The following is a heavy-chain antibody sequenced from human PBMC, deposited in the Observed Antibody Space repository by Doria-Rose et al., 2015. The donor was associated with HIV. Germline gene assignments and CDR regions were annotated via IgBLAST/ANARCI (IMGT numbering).Heavy chain of an antibody. CDR1: GVSLSSPGMG. D-gene: IGHD6-13*01. Sequence: ESGPVLVKPTETLTLTCTVSGVSLSSPGMGVSWIRQPPGKALEWLANLFSDDESSYNTSLKSRLTISRGTSKSQVVLTMTDMDPVDTATYYCARIKSSRWYHKYYFDFWGQGTLVIVSA. J-gene: IGHJ4*02. CDR2: LFSDDES. V-gene: IGHV2-26*01. CDR3: ARIKSSRWYHKYYFDF.